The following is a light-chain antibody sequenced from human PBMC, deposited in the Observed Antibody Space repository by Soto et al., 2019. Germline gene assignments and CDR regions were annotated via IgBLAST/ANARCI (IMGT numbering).Light chain of an antibody. V-gene: IGKV3-20*01. CDR1: QSISNS. Sequence: DIVLTQSPATLSLSPGERATLSCRASQSISNSLAWYQQKPGQAPRLIINDAFNRATGIPDRFSGSGSGTDFTLTFSRLEPEDFAVYYCQQYGSSGTFGQGTKV. J-gene: IGKJ1*01. CDR2: DAF. CDR3: QQYGSSGT.